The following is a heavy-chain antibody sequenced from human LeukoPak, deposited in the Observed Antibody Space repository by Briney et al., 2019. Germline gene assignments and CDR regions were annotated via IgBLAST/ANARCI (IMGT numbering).Heavy chain of an antibody. CDR3: ARPPSGSYPRDAFDI. V-gene: IGHV5-51*01. Sequence: GESLKISCKGSGYSFTSYWIGWVRQMPGKGLEWMGIIYPGDSDTRYSPSFQGQVTISADKSISTAYLQWSSLKASDTAMYYCARPPSGSYPRDAFDIWGQGTMVTVSS. CDR1: GYSFTSYW. J-gene: IGHJ3*02. CDR2: IYPGDSDT. D-gene: IGHD1-26*01.